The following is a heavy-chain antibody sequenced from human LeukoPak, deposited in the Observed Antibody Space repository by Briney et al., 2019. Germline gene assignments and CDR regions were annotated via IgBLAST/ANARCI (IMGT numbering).Heavy chain of an antibody. CDR1: GFTFSSYA. Sequence: GGSLRLSCAASGFTFSSYAMHWVHQAPGKGLEWVAVISYDGSNKYYADSVKGRFTISRDNSKNTLYLQMNSLRAEDTAVYYCARDRGDYVCDYWGQGTLVTVSS. CDR2: ISYDGSNK. CDR3: ARDRGDYVCDY. J-gene: IGHJ4*02. D-gene: IGHD3-16*01. V-gene: IGHV3-30-3*01.